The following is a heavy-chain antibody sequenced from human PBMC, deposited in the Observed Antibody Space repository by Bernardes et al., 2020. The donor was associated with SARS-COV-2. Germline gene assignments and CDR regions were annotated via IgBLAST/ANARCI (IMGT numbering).Heavy chain of an antibody. CDR1: GFTFSHYG. D-gene: IGHD6-6*01. J-gene: IGHJ4*02. Sequence: GGSLRLSCAASGFTFSHYGMQWVRQAPGKGLEWVTVISHAGTIKYYRDSVKGRFTISRDNSQSTLYLQMNSLGPEDTAVYYCAKEAQEYASSSLDYWGQGILVTVSS. V-gene: IGHV3-30*18. CDR2: ISHAGTIK. CDR3: AKEAQEYASSSLDY.